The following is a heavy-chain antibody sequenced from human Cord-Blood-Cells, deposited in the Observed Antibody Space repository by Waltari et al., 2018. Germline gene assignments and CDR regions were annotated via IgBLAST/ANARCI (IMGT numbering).Heavy chain of an antibody. Sequence: QPQLQESGPGLVKPSETLSLTCTVSGGSISSSSYYWGWIRQPPGKGLEWIGSIYYSGSTYYNPSLKSRVTISVDTSKNQFSLKLSSVTAADTAVYYCARGDYDFWSGYYDYWGQGTLVTVSS. CDR3: ARGDYDFWSGYYDY. V-gene: IGHV4-39*01. CDR2: IYYSGST. CDR1: GGSISSSSYY. J-gene: IGHJ4*02. D-gene: IGHD3-3*01.